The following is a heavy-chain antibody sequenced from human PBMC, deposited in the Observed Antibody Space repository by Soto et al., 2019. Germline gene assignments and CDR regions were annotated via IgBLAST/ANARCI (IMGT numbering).Heavy chain of an antibody. CDR2: IDLSGTTT. J-gene: IGHJ4*02. CDR3: TKDRVPDGIYSFDY. CDR1: GFSFSAYS. D-gene: IGHD2-15*01. Sequence: GGSLRLSCAASGFSFSAYSMNWARQTPGRGLEWVSFIDLSGTTTYYRDSVKGRFTIFKDKSRNTVYLQMRSLTVEDAAIYYCTKDRVPDGIYSFDYWGQGALVTVSS. V-gene: IGHV3-23*03.